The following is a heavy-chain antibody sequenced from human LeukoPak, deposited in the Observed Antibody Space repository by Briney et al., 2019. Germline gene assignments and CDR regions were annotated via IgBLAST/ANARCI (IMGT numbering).Heavy chain of an antibody. CDR2: ISSSGSTI. Sequence: PGGSLRLSCAASGFTFSSYEMNWVRQAPGKGLEWVSYISSSGSTINYADSVKGRFTISRDNAKNSLYLQMNSLRAEDTAVYYCARGEITGTGFDYWGQGTLVTVSS. CDR3: ARGEITGTGFDY. CDR1: GFTFSSYE. J-gene: IGHJ4*02. D-gene: IGHD1-7*01. V-gene: IGHV3-48*03.